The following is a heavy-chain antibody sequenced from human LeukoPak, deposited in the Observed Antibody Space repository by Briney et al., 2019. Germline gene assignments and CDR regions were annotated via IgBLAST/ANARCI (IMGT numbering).Heavy chain of an antibody. CDR1: GFTFSSYS. V-gene: IGHV3-48*04. J-gene: IGHJ4*02. CDR2: IRSSSSTI. Sequence: GGSLRLSCAASGFTFSSYSMNWVRQAPGKGLEWVSYIRSSSSTIYYADSVKGRFTISRDNAKNSLYLQMNSLRAEDTAVYYCARDPEALDYWGQGTLVTVSS. CDR3: ARDPEALDY.